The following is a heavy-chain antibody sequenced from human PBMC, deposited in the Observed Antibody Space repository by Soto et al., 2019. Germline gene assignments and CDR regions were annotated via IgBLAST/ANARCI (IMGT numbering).Heavy chain of an antibody. CDR1: GGSISSSSYY. D-gene: IGHD3-22*01. J-gene: IGHJ3*02. CDR2: IYYSGST. Sequence: QLQLQESGPGLVKPSETLSLTCTVSGGSISSSSYYWGWIRQPPGKGLEWIGSIYYSGSTYYNPSLKSRVTIPVDTSKNQFSLKLSSVTAADTAVYYCARQLVTYYYDSDAFDIWGQGTMVTVSS. CDR3: ARQLVTYYYDSDAFDI. V-gene: IGHV4-39*01.